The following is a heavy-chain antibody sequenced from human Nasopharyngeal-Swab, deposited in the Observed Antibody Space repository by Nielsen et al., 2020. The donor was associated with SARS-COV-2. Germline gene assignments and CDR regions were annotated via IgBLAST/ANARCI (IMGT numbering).Heavy chain of an antibody. D-gene: IGHD2-2*02. Sequence: GESLKISCAASGFTFSSYAMSWVRQAPGKGLEWVSAISGSGGSTYYADSVKGRFTISRDNSKNTLYLQMNSLRAEDTAVYYCAKGYCSGTSCYNVFDYWGQGTLVTVSS. CDR1: GFTFSSYA. CDR3: AKGYCSGTSCYNVFDY. CDR2: ISGSGGST. J-gene: IGHJ4*02. V-gene: IGHV3-23*01.